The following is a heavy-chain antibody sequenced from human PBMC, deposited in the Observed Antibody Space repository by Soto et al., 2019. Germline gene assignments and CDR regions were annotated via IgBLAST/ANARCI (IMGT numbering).Heavy chain of an antibody. V-gene: IGHV4-31*03. CDR2: IYYSGST. CDR3: ARGISTYYYYMDV. CDR1: GGSISSGGYY. J-gene: IGHJ6*03. Sequence: PSETLSLTCTVSGGSISSGGYYWSWIRQHPGKGLEWIGYIYYSGSTYYNPSLKSRVTISVDTSKNQFSLKLSSVTAADTAVYYCARGISTYYYYMDVWGKGTTVTVSS.